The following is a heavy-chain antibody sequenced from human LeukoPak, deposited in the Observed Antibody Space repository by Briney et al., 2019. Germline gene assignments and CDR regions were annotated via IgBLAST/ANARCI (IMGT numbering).Heavy chain of an antibody. CDR1: GFTFSSYE. CDR3: ARGDSSVDY. J-gene: IGHJ4*02. D-gene: IGHD3-22*01. Sequence: QPGGSLRLSCAASGFTFSSYEMNWVRQAPGKGLEWVSYISSSGSTIYYADSVKGRFTISRDNAKNSLYLQMNSPRAEDTAVYYCARGDSSVDYWGQGTLVTVSS. V-gene: IGHV3-48*03. CDR2: ISSSGSTI.